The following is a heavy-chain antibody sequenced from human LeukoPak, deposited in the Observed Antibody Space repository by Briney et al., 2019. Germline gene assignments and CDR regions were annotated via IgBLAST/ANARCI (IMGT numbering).Heavy chain of an antibody. CDR1: GGSISSSSYY. CDR2: IYYSGNT. D-gene: IGHD2-2*01. J-gene: IGHJ4*02. V-gene: IGHV4-39*01. Sequence: SETLSLTCTVSGGSISSSSYYWGWIRQPPGRGLEWIASIYYSGNTYYNPSLKSRVTISVDTSKDQFSLKLSSVTAADTAVYYCARGHGFCSSTSCYEFDYWGQGTLVTVSS. CDR3: ARGHGFCSSTSCYEFDY.